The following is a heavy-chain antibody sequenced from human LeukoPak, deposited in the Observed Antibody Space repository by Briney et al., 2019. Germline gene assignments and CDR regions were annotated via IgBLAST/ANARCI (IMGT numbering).Heavy chain of an antibody. D-gene: IGHD3-10*01. V-gene: IGHV1-69*04. Sequence: ASVKVSCKASGGTFSSYAISWVRQAPGQGLEWMGRIIPILGIANYAQKFQGRVTITADKSTSTAYMELSSLRSEDTAVYYCARELMARNYYYGMDVWGQGTTVTVSS. CDR2: IIPILGIA. J-gene: IGHJ6*02. CDR3: ARELMARNYYYGMDV. CDR1: GGTFSSYA.